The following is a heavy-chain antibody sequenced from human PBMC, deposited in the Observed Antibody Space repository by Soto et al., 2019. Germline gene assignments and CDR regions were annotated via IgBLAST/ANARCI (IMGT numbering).Heavy chain of an antibody. Sequence: QVQLVQSGAEVKKPGSSVKVSCKASGGTFSSYAISWVRQAPGQGLEWMGGIIPIFGTANYAQKFQGRVTITADESTSTAYMELSSRRSEDTAVYYCARDRGDDLDSAVSGMARYWGQGTLVTVSS. D-gene: IGHD3-10*01. CDR2: IIPIFGTA. V-gene: IGHV1-69*12. CDR3: ARDRGDDLDSAVSGMARY. CDR1: GGTFSSYA. J-gene: IGHJ4*02.